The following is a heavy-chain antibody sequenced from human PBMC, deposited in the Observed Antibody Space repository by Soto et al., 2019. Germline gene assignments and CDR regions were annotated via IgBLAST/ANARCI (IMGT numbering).Heavy chain of an antibody. D-gene: IGHD2-2*01. CDR2: IYYSGST. Sequence: SETLSLTCTVSGGSISSSGYYWGWIRQPPGKGLEWIGSIYYSGSTYYNPSLKSRVTISVDTTKNQFSLKLSSEAAAFKSGEYCGRQVCCKSTSCHPLLPPCIDVWGQGTMVTVSS. CDR3: GRQVCCKSTSCHPLLPPCIDV. CDR1: GGSISSSGYY. J-gene: IGHJ6*02. V-gene: IGHV4-39*01.